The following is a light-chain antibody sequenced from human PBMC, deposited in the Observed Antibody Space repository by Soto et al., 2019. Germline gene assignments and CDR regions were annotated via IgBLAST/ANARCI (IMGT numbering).Light chain of an antibody. CDR2: TTS. J-gene: IGKJ5*01. Sequence: EIVLTQSPGTLSLSPGERATLSCRASQSISVTYLAWYQQKPGQAPRLLIYTTSIRATGIPDRFSGSGSGTDFTLTISSLQPGDFATYYCQQSETYPLTFGQGTRLEI. CDR3: QQSETYPLT. V-gene: IGKV3-20*01. CDR1: QSISVTY.